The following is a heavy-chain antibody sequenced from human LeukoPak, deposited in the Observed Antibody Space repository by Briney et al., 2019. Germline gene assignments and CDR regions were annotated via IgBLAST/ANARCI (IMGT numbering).Heavy chain of an antibody. J-gene: IGHJ6*03. V-gene: IGHV1-69*02. CDR1: GGTFSSYT. CDR3: ASFGDGDTAIRDYYYYMDV. Sequence: SVKISCKASGGTFSSYTISWVRQAPGQGLEWMGRIIPILGIANYAQKFQGRVTITADKSTSTAYMELSSLRSEDTAVYYCASFGDGDTAIRDYYYYMDVWGKGTTVTVSS. CDR2: IIPILGIA. D-gene: IGHD5-18*01.